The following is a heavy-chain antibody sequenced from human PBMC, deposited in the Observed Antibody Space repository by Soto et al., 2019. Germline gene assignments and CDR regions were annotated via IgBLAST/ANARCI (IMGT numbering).Heavy chain of an antibody. V-gene: IGHV4-34*01. D-gene: IGHD2-15*01. CDR2: INHSGST. J-gene: IGHJ5*02. CDR3: ARGRLYCSGGSCYSEWFDP. CDR1: GGSFSGYY. Sequence: SETLSLTCAVYGGSFSGYYWSWIRQPPGKGLEWIGEINHSGSTNYNPSLKSRVTISVDTSKNQFSLKLSSVTAADTAVYYCARGRLYCSGGSCYSEWFDPWGQGTLVTVSS.